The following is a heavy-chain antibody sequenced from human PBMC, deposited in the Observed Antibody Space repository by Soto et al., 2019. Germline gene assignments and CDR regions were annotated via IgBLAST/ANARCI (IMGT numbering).Heavy chain of an antibody. CDR3: ARDPMSGSQKLYFDY. V-gene: IGHV3-21*01. CDR1: GFTFSSYS. CDR2: ISSRSSYI. J-gene: IGHJ4*02. Sequence: PGGSLRLSCAASGFTFSSYSMNWVRQAPGKGLEWVSSISSRSSYIYYADSVKGRFTISRDNAKNSLYLQMNSLRAEYTAVYFCARDPMSGSQKLYFDYWGQGTLVTVSA. D-gene: IGHD1-26*01.